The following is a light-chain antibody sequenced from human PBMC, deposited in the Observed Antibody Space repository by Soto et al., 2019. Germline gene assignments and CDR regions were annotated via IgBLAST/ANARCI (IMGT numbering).Light chain of an antibody. CDR1: SSDVGGYNY. V-gene: IGLV2-14*01. J-gene: IGLJ1*01. CDR2: EVR. Sequence: QSVLTQPASVSGSPGQSITISCTGTSSDVGGYNYVSWYQQHPGKAPKLMIYEVRHRPSGVSNRLSGSQSGNKASLTVPGLHAADEAAYYYSSYTSSSTRVFGTGTKLTVL. CDR3: SSYTSSSTRV.